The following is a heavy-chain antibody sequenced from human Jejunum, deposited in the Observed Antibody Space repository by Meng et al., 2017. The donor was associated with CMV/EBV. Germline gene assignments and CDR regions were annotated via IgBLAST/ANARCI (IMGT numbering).Heavy chain of an antibody. CDR1: GITLSSYA. J-gene: IGHJ4*02. D-gene: IGHD2-21*02. CDR3: ATGVTRSPDY. CDR2: IAYDGMSN. V-gene: IGHV3-30*09. Sequence: WAASGITLSSYAVHWVRQAPGQGLEWVAVIAYDGMSNYNADSVQGRFGISRDISRNTLYLQLNSLRPEDTAVYYCATGVTRSPDYWGPGTLVTVSS.